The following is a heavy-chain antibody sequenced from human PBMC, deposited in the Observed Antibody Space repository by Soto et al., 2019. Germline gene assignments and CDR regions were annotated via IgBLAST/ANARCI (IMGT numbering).Heavy chain of an antibody. CDR1: GGSISSGGYY. CDR2: IYYSGST. Sequence: QVQLQESGPGLVKPSQTLSLTCTVSGGSISSGGYYWSWIRQHPGKGLEWIGYIYYSGSTYYNPSLKSRVTISVDTSKNQFSLKLSSVTAADTAVYYCARETRGAISHTTGFDYWGQGTLVTVSS. CDR3: ARETRGAISHTTGFDY. D-gene: IGHD1-1*01. J-gene: IGHJ4*02. V-gene: IGHV4-31*03.